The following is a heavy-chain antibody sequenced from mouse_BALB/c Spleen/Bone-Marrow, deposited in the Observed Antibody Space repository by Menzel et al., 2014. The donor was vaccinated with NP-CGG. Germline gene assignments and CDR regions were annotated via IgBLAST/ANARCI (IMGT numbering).Heavy chain of an antibody. Sequence: VQLQQSGAELVKPGASVKLSCTASGFNIKDTYMHWVKQRPDQGLEWIGRIDPANGNTKYDPKFQGKATITADTSSNTAYLQLSSLTSEDTAVYYCARYYYGSSLFDYWGLGTTLTVSS. V-gene: IGHV14-3*02. D-gene: IGHD1-1*01. J-gene: IGHJ2*01. CDR3: ARYYYGSSLFDY. CDR1: GFNIKDTY. CDR2: IDPANGNT.